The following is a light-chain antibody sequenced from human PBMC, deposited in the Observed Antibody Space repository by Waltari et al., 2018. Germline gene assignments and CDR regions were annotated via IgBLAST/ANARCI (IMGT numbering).Light chain of an antibody. CDR1: RLRDSY. CDR3: NSRDSSGNVV. Sequence: SSELTQDPAVSVALGQTVRITCQGDRLRDSYASWYQQKAGQAPVLVIHGENKRPSGIPDRFSGSRSGNTASLTITGAQAGDEADYYCNSRDSSGNVVFGAGTKVTVL. J-gene: IGLJ2*01. V-gene: IGLV3-19*01. CDR2: GEN.